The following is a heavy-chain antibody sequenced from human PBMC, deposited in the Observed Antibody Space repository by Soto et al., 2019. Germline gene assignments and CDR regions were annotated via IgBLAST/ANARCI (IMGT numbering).Heavy chain of an antibody. V-gene: IGHV3-15*01. CDR2: IKSKTDGGTT. Sequence: EVQLVESGGGLVKPGGSLRLSCAASGFTFSNAWMSWVRQAPGKGLEWVGRIKSKTDGGTTDYAAPVKGRFTISRDDSKNTLYLQMNSLKTEDTAVYYCTTDYSGYDDAFDIWGQGTMVTVSS. CDR3: TTDYSGYDDAFDI. CDR1: GFTFSNAW. D-gene: IGHD5-12*01. J-gene: IGHJ3*02.